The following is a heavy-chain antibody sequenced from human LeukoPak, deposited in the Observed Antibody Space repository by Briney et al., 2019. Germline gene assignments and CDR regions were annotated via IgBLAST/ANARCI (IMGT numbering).Heavy chain of an antibody. CDR3: ARPKITIFGVVTVAGAFDI. V-gene: IGHV5-51*01. J-gene: IGHJ3*02. CDR2: IYPGDSDT. CDR1: GYSFTSYW. D-gene: IGHD3-3*01. Sequence: GESLKISCKGSGYSFTSYWIGWVRQMPGKGLEWMGIIYPGDSDTRYSPSFQGQVTISADKSISTAYLQWSSLKASDTAMYYCARPKITIFGVVTVAGAFDIWGQGTMVTVSS.